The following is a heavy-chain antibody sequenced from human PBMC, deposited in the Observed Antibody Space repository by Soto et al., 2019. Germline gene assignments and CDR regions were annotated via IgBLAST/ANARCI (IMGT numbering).Heavy chain of an antibody. D-gene: IGHD3-10*01. V-gene: IGHV4-59*08. CDR3: ARHTYGSGSTYFDY. CDR2: IYYSGST. J-gene: IGHJ4*02. CDR1: GGSISSYY. Sequence: QVQLQESGPGLVKPSETLSLTCTVSGGSISSYYWSWIRQPPGKGLEWIGYIYYSGSTNYNPSLKSRVTISVDTSTEQFSLKLNSMTAADTAVYYCARHTYGSGSTYFDYWGQGTLVTVSS.